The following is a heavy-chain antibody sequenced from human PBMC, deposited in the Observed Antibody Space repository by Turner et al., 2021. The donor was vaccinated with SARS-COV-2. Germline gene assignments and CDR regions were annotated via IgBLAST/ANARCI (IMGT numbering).Heavy chain of an antibody. Sequence: QLQLQESGPGVVKPSETLSLTCAVSGGSISITHYYWGWLRQPPGEGLEWIGIVYYSGSTYYNPSLKSRVIISVDTSNNQLSLKLSSVTAADTAVYYCARHFRSAVAAVPFDFWGQGTLVTVSS. CDR1: GGSISITHYY. D-gene: IGHD6-19*01. CDR3: ARHFRSAVAAVPFDF. V-gene: IGHV4-39*01. J-gene: IGHJ4*02. CDR2: VYYSGST.